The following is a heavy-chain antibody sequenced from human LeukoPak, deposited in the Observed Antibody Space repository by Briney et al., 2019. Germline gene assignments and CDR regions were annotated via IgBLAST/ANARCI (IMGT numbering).Heavy chain of an antibody. D-gene: IGHD3-22*01. J-gene: IGHJ4*02. Sequence: ASVKVSCKASGYTFTGYYMHWVRQAPGQGLEWMGWINPNSGGTNYAQKFQGRVTMTRDTSISTAYMELSRLRSDDTAVYYCARTYYYDSSGYQLDYWGQGTLVTVSS. V-gene: IGHV1-2*02. CDR3: ARTYYYDSSGYQLDY. CDR2: INPNSGGT. CDR1: GYTFTGYY.